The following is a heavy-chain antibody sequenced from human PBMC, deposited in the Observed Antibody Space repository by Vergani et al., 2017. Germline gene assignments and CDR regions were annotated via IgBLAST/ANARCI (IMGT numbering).Heavy chain of an antibody. Sequence: EVQLVQSGAEVKKPGESLRISCKGSGYSFTSYWISWVRQMPGKGLEWMGRIDPSDSYTNYSPSFQGHVTISADKSISTAYLQWSSLKASDTAMYYFARTPRIQDSSGYLPDYWGQGTLVTVSS. J-gene: IGHJ4*02. V-gene: IGHV5-10-1*03. CDR3: ARTPRIQDSSGYLPDY. D-gene: IGHD3-22*01. CDR2: IDPSDSYT. CDR1: GYSFTSYW.